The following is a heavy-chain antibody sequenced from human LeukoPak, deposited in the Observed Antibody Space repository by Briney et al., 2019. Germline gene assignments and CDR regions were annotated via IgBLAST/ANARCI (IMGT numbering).Heavy chain of an antibody. CDR1: GSISSYY. CDR3: AGLRSTVAWASLDY. V-gene: IGHV4-59*08. D-gene: IGHD4-23*01. Sequence: PSETLSLTCIVSGSISSYYWTWIRQPPGKGLEWIGHSYFTGNPNYNPSLKSRVTISVDPPKNQFSLKLTSVTAADTAVYYCAGLRSTVAWASLDYWGQGILVTVSS. CDR2: SYFTGNP. J-gene: IGHJ4*02.